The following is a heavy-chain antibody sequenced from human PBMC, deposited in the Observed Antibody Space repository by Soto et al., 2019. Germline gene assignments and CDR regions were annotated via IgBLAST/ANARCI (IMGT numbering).Heavy chain of an antibody. V-gene: IGHV5-10-1*01. CDR1: GYSFTSYW. CDR2: IDPSDSYI. Sequence: PGESLKISCKGSGYSFTSYWISWVRQMPGKGLEWMGRIDPSDSYINYSPSFQGHVTISADKSISTAYLQWSSLKASDTAMYYCARHGGYCSSTTCYGLFDYWGQGTLVTVSS. D-gene: IGHD2-2*01. J-gene: IGHJ4*02. CDR3: ARHGGYCSSTTCYGLFDY.